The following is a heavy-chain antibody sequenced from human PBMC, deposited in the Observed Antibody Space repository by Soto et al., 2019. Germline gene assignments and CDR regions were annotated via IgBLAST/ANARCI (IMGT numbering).Heavy chain of an antibody. CDR3: ARAHEITSFGVVIQHNWFDP. J-gene: IGHJ5*02. CDR1: GYTFTSYG. D-gene: IGHD3-3*01. CDR2: ISAYNSNT. Sequence: ASVKVSCKASGYTFTSYGISWVRQAPGQGLEWKGRISAYNSNTNYAKKIQGRVNMNTDTSTSTAYMELRSLRSDDTAVYYCARAHEITSFGVVIQHNWFDPWGQGTLVTVSS. V-gene: IGHV1-18*01.